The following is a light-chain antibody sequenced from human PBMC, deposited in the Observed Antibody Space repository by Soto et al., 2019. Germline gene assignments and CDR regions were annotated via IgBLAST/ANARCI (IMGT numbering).Light chain of an antibody. J-gene: IGKJ5*01. CDR3: QKGSNWPPIT. CDR2: GAS. CDR1: QSVRSSH. Sequence: EIVLTQSPVTLSLSPGERATLSCRASQSVRSSHLAWYQKKPGQAHRLLIYGASSRATGIPARFSGIGSGTDFTLTICRLEPEDLAIYDCQKGSNWPPITFGQGTRLEIK. V-gene: IGKV3D-20*02.